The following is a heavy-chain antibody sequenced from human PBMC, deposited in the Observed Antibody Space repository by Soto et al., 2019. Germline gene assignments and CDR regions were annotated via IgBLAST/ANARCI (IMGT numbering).Heavy chain of an antibody. J-gene: IGHJ6*02. CDR2: ISYDGSNK. CDR3: AGNIVVVPAATVLTPGMDV. Sequence: PGGSLRLSCAASGFTFSSYVMHWVRQSPGKGLEWVAVISYDGSNKYYADSVKGRFTISRDNSKNTLYLQMNSLRAEDTAVYYCAGNIVVVPAATVLTPGMDVWGQGTTVTVSS. D-gene: IGHD2-2*01. CDR1: GFTFSSYV. V-gene: IGHV3-30*03.